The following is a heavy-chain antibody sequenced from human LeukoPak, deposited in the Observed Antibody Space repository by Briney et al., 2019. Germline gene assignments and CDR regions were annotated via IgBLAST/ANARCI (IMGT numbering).Heavy chain of an antibody. J-gene: IGHJ4*02. D-gene: IGHD1-26*01. CDR2: IRYDGSNK. Sequence: GGSLRLSCAASGFTFSTYGFHWVRQAPGKGLEWVAFIRYDGSNKYYVDSVRGRFTISRDNSKNTLYLQINSLRPEDTAVYYCARENSGSYYQFDCWGQGTLVTVSS. CDR3: ARENSGSYYQFDC. CDR1: GFTFSTYG. V-gene: IGHV3-30*02.